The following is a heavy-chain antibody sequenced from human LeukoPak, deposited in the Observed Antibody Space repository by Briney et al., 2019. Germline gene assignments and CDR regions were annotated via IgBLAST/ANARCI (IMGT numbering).Heavy chain of an antibody. CDR2: IYHSGST. D-gene: IGHD3-3*01. Sequence: PSQTLSLTCAVSGGSISSGGYSWSWIRQPPGKGLGWIGYIYHSGSTYYNPSLKSRVTISVDRSKNQFSLKLSSVTAADTAVYYCARTYYDFWSGSYFDYWGQGTLVTVSS. V-gene: IGHV4-30-2*01. J-gene: IGHJ4*02. CDR3: ARTYYDFWSGSYFDY. CDR1: GGSISSGGYS.